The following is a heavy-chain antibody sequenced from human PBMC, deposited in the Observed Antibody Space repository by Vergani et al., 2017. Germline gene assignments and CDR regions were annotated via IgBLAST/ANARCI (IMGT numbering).Heavy chain of an antibody. V-gene: IGHV3-23*01. CDR3: ARDRGGSGSSNYYGMDV. CDR2: ISDNGGTK. Sequence: EVQLLESGGGLAQPGGSLRLSCAASGFTFRNYAMTWVRQAPGKGLEWVSIISDNGGTKYYADSVKGRFTISRDNAKNSLYLQMNSLRAEDTAVYYCARDRGGSGSSNYYGMDVWGQGTTVTVSS. CDR1: GFTFRNYA. D-gene: IGHD3-22*01. J-gene: IGHJ6*02.